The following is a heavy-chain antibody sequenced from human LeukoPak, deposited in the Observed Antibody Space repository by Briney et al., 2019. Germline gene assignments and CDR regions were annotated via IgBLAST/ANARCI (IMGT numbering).Heavy chain of an antibody. CDR3: ARVIRAAPGKGYFDY. Sequence: GGSLRLSCATSGFILSTYALSWVRQAPGKGLEWASSISGSGGSTYHADSVKGRFTISRDSSKNTLYLQMNSLRAEDTAIYYCARVIRAAPGKGYFDYWGQGTLVTVSS. V-gene: IGHV3-23*01. CDR2: ISGSGGST. J-gene: IGHJ4*02. D-gene: IGHD6-13*01. CDR1: GFILSTYA.